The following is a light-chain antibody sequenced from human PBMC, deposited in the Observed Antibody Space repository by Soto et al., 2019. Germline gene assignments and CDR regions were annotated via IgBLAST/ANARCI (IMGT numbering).Light chain of an antibody. CDR3: SAYTARSTLV. V-gene: IGLV2-14*01. CDR1: MRDVGAYNL. Sequence: QSVLTQHASVSGSAGQSITISCSGTMRDVGAYNLVSWYQQHPGTAPKLIIYEVRNRPSGISSRFSGSRSGNTASLTISGLQSEDEGDYYGSAYTARSTLVFGGGTK. J-gene: IGLJ3*02. CDR2: EVR.